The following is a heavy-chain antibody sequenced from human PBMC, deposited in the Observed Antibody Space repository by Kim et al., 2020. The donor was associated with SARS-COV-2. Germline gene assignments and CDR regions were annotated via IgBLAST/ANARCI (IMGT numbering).Heavy chain of an antibody. J-gene: IGHJ4*02. V-gene: IGHV4-39*01. D-gene: IGHD2-21*01. CDR3: ARRNSRDGYHMGGGFDY. CDR2: IYYSGTT. Sequence: SETLSHTCTVSGGSISSSSYYWGWIRQPPGKGLEWIGSIYYSGTTYYNPSLKSRVTISVDTSKNQFSLKLSSVTAADTAVYYCARRNSRDGYHMGGGFDYWGQGTLVTVSS. CDR1: GGSISSSSYY.